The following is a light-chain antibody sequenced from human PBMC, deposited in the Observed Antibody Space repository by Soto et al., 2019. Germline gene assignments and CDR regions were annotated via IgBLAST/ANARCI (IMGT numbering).Light chain of an antibody. V-gene: IGKV3-15*01. CDR1: QSVSSN. J-gene: IGKJ3*01. CDR3: QQYNNWPRS. Sequence: EIVMTQSPATLSVSPGERATLSCRASQSVSSNSAWYQQKPGQAPRLLIYSASTRATGIPARFSGSGSGTEFTLTISSLQSEDFAVYYCQQYNNWPRSFGPGTKVDIK. CDR2: SAS.